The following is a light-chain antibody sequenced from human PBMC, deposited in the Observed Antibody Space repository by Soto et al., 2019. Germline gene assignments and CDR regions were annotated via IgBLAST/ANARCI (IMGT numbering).Light chain of an antibody. CDR2: GAS. CDR1: QSVSSSY. V-gene: IGKV3-20*01. CDR3: QQYGSSPFS. Sequence: EIVLTQSPGTLSLSPGERATLSGRAIQSVSSSYLAWYQQKPGQAPRLLIYGASRRSTGIPDRFSGSGSGTDFTLTISRLEPEDFAVYYCQQYGSSPFSVGPGTKVDIK. J-gene: IGKJ3*01.